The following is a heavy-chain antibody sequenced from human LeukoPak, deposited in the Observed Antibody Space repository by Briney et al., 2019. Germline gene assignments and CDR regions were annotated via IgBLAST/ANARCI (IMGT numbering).Heavy chain of an antibody. CDR1: GFTFSTFA. D-gene: IGHD1-26*01. CDR3: ARRDRPRGGATAHDY. J-gene: IGHJ4*02. Sequence: PGGSLRLSCAASGFTFSTFAMIWIRQPPGKGLEWIGEINHSGSTNYNPSLKSRVTISVDTSKNQFSLKLSSVTAADTAVYYCARRDRPRGGATAHDYWGQGTLVTVSS. V-gene: IGHV4-34*01. CDR2: INHSGST.